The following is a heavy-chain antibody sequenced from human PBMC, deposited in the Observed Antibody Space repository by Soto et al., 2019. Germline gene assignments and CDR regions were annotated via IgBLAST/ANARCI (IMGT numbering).Heavy chain of an antibody. J-gene: IGHJ6*02. CDR2: IIPILGIA. CDR1: GGTFSSYT. V-gene: IGHV1-69*04. CDR3: ARDKIVVVPAATYYYGMDV. D-gene: IGHD2-2*01. Sequence: SVKVSCKASGGTFSSYTISWVRQAPGQGLEWMGRIIPILGIANYAQKFQGRVTITADKSTSTAYMELSSLRSEDTAVYYCARDKIVVVPAATYYYGMDVWGQGTTVTVSS.